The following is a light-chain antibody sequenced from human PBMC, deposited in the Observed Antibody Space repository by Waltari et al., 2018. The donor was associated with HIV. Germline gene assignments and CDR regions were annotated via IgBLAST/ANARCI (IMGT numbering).Light chain of an antibody. CDR1: QRVSSN. CDR2: GAS. CDR3: QQYNNWPPWT. V-gene: IGKV3-15*01. Sequence: EIVMTQSPATLSVSPGERATLSCRASQRVSSNLAWSQQKPGQAPRLLIFGASTSATGIPARFSGSESGTEFTLTISSLQSEDFAVYYCQQYNNWPPWTFGQGTKVEIK. J-gene: IGKJ1*01.